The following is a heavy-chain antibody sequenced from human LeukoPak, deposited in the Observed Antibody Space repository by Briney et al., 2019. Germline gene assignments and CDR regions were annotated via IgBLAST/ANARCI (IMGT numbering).Heavy chain of an antibody. D-gene: IGHD3-16*01. CDR3: ARHGRDYVPDNWFDA. Sequence: TSETLSLTCTVSGGSISSYYWSWIRQPPGKGLEWIGYIYYSGSTNYNPSLKSRVTISVDTSKNQFSLKLSSVTAADTAVYYCARHGRDYVPDNWFDAWGQGTLVTVSS. CDR2: IYYSGST. CDR1: GGSISSYY. V-gene: IGHV4-59*08. J-gene: IGHJ5*02.